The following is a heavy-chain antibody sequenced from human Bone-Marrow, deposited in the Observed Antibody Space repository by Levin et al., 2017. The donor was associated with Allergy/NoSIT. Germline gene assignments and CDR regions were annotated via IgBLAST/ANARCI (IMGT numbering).Heavy chain of an antibody. Sequence: GGSLRLSCTISELTFSEVWIHWVRQAPGKGLEWVGRIKSKTDGETTDYAASVKGRFTISRDDSKATAYLQMNSLKTGDTAVYYCSTFYYWGQGTLVTVSS. V-gene: IGHV3-15*01. CDR1: ELTFSEVW. CDR2: IKSKTDGETT. J-gene: IGHJ4*02. CDR3: STFYY.